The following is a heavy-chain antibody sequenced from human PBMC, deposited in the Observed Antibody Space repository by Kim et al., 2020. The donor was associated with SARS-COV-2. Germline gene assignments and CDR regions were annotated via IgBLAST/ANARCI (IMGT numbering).Heavy chain of an antibody. CDR2: IKSKTDGGTT. D-gene: IGHD3-9*01. CDR1: GFTFSNAW. Sequence: GGSLRLSCAASGFTFSNAWMSWVRQAPGKGLEWVGRIKSKTDGGTTDYAATVKGRFTISRDDSKNTLYLQMNSLKTEDTAVYYCTTLLRYFDWLAVKYYYYGMDVCGQGTTVTVSS. V-gene: IGHV3-15*01. J-gene: IGHJ6*02. CDR3: TTLLRYFDWLAVKYYYYGMDV.